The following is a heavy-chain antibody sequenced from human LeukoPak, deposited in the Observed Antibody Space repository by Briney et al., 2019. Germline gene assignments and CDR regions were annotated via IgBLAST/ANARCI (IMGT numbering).Heavy chain of an antibody. CDR2: ISAYNGNT. V-gene: IGHV1-18*01. D-gene: IGHD2-15*01. CDR3: ARASYCSDGSCYSDY. J-gene: IGHJ4*02. Sequence: ASVKVSCKASGHTFVSYGISWVRQAPGQGLEWMGWISAYNGNTIYAQKVKGRVTMTTDTSTSTAYMELRSLNSDDAAVYYCARASYCSDGSCYSDYWGQGTLVTVSS. CDR1: GHTFVSYG.